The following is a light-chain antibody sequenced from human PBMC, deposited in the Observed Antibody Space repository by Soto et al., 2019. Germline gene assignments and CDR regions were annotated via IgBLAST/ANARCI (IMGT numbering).Light chain of an antibody. CDR1: SSDIGTYNY. Sequence: QSALTQPASMSGSPGQSITISCTGTSSDIGTYNYVSWYQQHPGKVPKLMIYEVSNRPSGVSNRFSGSKSGNAASLTISGLQAEDEADYYCQSYDSGLIGVVFGGGTKLTVL. CDR2: EVS. CDR3: QSYDSGLIGVV. J-gene: IGLJ2*01. V-gene: IGLV2-14*01.